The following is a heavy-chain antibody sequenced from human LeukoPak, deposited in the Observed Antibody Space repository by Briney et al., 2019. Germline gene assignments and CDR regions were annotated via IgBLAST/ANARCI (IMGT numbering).Heavy chain of an antibody. CDR3: ANSWYSSGWYGGVDY. CDR2: ISGSGGST. V-gene: IGHV3-23*01. Sequence: GGSLRLSCAASGFTFSSYAMSWVRQPPGKGLEWVSAISGSGGSTYYADSVKGRFTISRGNSKNTLYLQMNSLRAEDTAVYYCANSWYSSGWYGGVDYWGQGTLVTVSS. J-gene: IGHJ4*02. D-gene: IGHD6-19*01. CDR1: GFTFSSYA.